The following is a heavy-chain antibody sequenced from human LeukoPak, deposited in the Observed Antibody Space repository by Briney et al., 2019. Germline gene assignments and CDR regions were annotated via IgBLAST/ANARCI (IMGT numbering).Heavy chain of an antibody. J-gene: IGHJ3*02. CDR3: ARNYYDSSGSYRRAFDI. CDR2: ISGTGRSR. Sequence: PGGSLRLSCAASGFTFSTYEMNWVRQAPGKGLEWVSYISGTGRSRNYADSVKGRFTISRDNAKNSLYLQMNSLRAEDTAVYYCARNYYDSSGSYRRAFDIWGQGTMVTVSS. D-gene: IGHD3-22*01. V-gene: IGHV3-48*03. CDR1: GFTFSTYE.